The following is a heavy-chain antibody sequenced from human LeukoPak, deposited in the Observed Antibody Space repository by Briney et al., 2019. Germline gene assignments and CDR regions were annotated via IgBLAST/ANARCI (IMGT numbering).Heavy chain of an antibody. V-gene: IGHV3-7*01. J-gene: IGHJ6*03. CDR2: IKQHGSEK. Sequence: GGSLRLSCAASGFTFSNYWMNWVRQAPGKGLEWVANIKQHGSEKYYVDSVKGRFTISRDNAKNSLYLQMNSLRAEDTAVYYCARDRLGHSLNGIITKHKCYYYYMDVWGKGTTVTVSS. CDR1: GFTFSNYW. CDR3: ARDRLGHSLNGIITKHKCYYYYMDV. D-gene: IGHD3-16*01.